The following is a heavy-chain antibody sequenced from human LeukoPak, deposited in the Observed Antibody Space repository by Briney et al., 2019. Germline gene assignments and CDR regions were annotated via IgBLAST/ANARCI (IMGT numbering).Heavy chain of an antibody. V-gene: IGHV3-23*01. CDR2: ISGSGGST. D-gene: IGHD6-19*01. Sequence: GGSLRLSCAASGFTFSSYAMSWVRQAPGKGLEWDSAISGSGGSTYYADSVKGRFTISRDNSKNTLYLQMNSLRAEDTAVYYCARGLTPEYRTEKVAGTFDYWGQGTLVTVSS. CDR1: GFTFSSYA. J-gene: IGHJ4*02. CDR3: ARGLTPEYRTEKVAGTFDY.